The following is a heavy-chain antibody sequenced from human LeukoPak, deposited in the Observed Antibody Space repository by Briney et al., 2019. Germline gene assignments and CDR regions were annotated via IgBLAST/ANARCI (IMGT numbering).Heavy chain of an antibody. Sequence: GGSLRLSCAASGFTFSSYAMSWVRQAPGKGLEWVSAISGSGGSTYYADSVKGRFTISRGNSKNTLYLQMNSLRAEDTAVYYCAKEKDYVWGSYRYNWFDPWGQGTLVTVSS. J-gene: IGHJ5*02. V-gene: IGHV3-23*01. CDR2: ISGSGGST. CDR1: GFTFSSYA. CDR3: AKEKDYVWGSYRYNWFDP. D-gene: IGHD3-16*02.